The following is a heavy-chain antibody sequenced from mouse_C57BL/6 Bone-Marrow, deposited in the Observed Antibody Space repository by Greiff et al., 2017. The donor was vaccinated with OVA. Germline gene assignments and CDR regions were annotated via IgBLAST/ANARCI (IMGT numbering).Heavy chain of an antibody. CDR2: IHPSDSDT. V-gene: IGHV1-74*01. CDR1: GYTFTSYW. J-gene: IGHJ4*01. Sequence: VQLQQPGAELVKPGASVKVSCKASGYTFTSYWMHWVKQRPGQGLEWIGRIHPSDSDTNYNQKFKGKATLTGDKSSSTAYMQLSSLTSEDSAVYYCAVGYYFYYYAMDDWGQGTSVTVSS. D-gene: IGHD2-3*01. CDR3: AVGYYFYYYAMDD.